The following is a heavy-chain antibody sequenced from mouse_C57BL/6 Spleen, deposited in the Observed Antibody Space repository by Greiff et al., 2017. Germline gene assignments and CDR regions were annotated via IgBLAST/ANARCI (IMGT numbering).Heavy chain of an antibody. CDR2: IHPNSGST. CDR1: GFTFNSYW. J-gene: IGHJ3*01. CDR3: ARFYYSNYGLAD. V-gene: IGHV1-64*01. D-gene: IGHD2-5*01. Sequence: VQLQQPGAELVKPGASVKLSCTASGFTFNSYWMHWVKQRPGQGLEWIGMIHPNSGSTNYNEKFKCKATVTVDKSSSTAYMQLSSLTSEDSAVYYCARFYYSNYGLADWGQETLVTVSA.